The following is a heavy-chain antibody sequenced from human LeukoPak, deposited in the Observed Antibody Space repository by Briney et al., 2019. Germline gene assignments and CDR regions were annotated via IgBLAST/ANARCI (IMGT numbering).Heavy chain of an antibody. J-gene: IGHJ4*02. CDR3: AQSPFMITFGGVVPAPFDY. CDR1: GFSLTTRGVG. V-gene: IGHV2-5*01. CDR2: IYWNDDK. D-gene: IGHD3-16*01. Sequence: SGPTLVNPTQTLTLTCTFSGFSLTTRGVGVGWIRQPPGKALEWLALIYWNDDKRYSPSLKTRLTITKDTSKNQVVLTMTNMDPVDTATYYCAQSPFMITFGGVVPAPFDYWGQGTVVTVSS.